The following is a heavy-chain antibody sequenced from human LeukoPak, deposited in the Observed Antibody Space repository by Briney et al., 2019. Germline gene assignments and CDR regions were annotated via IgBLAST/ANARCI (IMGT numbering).Heavy chain of an antibody. J-gene: IGHJ1*01. CDR1: GDSVSRSDSY. V-gene: IGHV4-39*01. CDR3: ARRRYYDSSGYLE. D-gene: IGHD3-22*01. CDR2: IYYSGRT. Sequence: SETLSLTCTIFGDSVSRSDSYWDWIRQPPGKGLEWIGTIYYSGRTYYSPSLRSRVTLSVDMSNNQFSLTLSSVTAADTALYFCARRRYYDSSGYLEWGQGTLVTVSS.